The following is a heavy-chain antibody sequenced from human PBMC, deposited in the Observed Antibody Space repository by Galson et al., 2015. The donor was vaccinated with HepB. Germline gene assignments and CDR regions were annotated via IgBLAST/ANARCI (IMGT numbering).Heavy chain of an antibody. J-gene: IGHJ4*02. CDR3: AGESGGGAYFDY. Sequence: SLRLSCAASGFTFSSYGMHWVRQAPGKGLEWVAVIWYDGSNKYYADSVKGRFTISRDNSKNTLYLQMNSLRAEDTAVYYCAGESGGGAYFDYWGQGTLVTVSS. CDR1: GFTFSSYG. D-gene: IGHD3-16*01. CDR2: IWYDGSNK. V-gene: IGHV3-33*01.